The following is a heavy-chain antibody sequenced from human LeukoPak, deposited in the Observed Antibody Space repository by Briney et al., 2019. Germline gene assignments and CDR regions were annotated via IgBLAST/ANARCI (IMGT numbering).Heavy chain of an antibody. Sequence: SETLSLTCTVSGGSISSYYWSWIRQPPGKGLEWIGYIYYSGSTNYNPSLKSRVTISVDRSKNQFSLKLSSVTAADTAVYYCARDVGATYFDYWGQGTLVTVSS. V-gene: IGHV4-59*12. CDR3: ARDVGATYFDY. J-gene: IGHJ4*02. D-gene: IGHD1-26*01. CDR2: IYYSGST. CDR1: GGSISSYY.